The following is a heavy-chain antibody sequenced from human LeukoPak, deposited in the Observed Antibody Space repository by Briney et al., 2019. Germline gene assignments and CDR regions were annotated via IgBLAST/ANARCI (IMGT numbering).Heavy chain of an antibody. CDR1: GFTFCDYY. Sequence: GGSLSLSCAASGFTFCDYYMSWIRQARGEGLEWVSYISSRGSTIYYADSVKGRFTISRDNAKHSLYLQTNSLRAEDTAVYYCARVEYDSSGYLDYWGQGTLVTVSS. CDR2: ISSRGSTI. J-gene: IGHJ4*02. D-gene: IGHD3-22*01. CDR3: ARVEYDSSGYLDY. V-gene: IGHV3-11*01.